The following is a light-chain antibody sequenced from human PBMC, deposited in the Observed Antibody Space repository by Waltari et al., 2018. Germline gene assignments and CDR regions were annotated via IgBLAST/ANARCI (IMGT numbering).Light chain of an antibody. Sequence: QLVLTQSPSASASLGASVKPTCTLSSGHSSNVTAWPQQQPEKGPRVLVKVKSDGSQNKGDKIPDRFSGSSSGAEHYLTISSLQSEDEADYYCQTGGHGTWVFGGGTKLTVL. CDR1: SGHSSNV. J-gene: IGLJ3*02. CDR2: VKSDGSQ. CDR3: QTGGHGTWV. V-gene: IGLV4-69*01.